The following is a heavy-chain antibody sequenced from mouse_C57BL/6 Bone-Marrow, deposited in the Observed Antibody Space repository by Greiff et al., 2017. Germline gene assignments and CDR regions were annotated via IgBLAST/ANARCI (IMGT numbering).Heavy chain of an antibody. J-gene: IGHJ3*01. V-gene: IGHV1-20*01. CDR1: GYSFTGYF. CDR3: ARRSDDSSDWFAY. D-gene: IGHD1-1*01. Sequence: EVQLQQSGPELVKPGASVKISCKASGYSFTGYFMNWVMQSHGKSLEWIGRINPYNGDTFYNQKFKGKATLTVDKSSSTAHMELLNLTSEDSAVYFCARRSDDSSDWFAYWGRGTLVTVSA. CDR2: INPYNGDT.